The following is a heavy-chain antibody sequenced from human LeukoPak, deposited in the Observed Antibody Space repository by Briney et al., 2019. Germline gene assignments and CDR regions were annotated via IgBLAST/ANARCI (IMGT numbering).Heavy chain of an antibody. J-gene: IGHJ4*02. CDR3: ASVLDY. CDR2: IAYDGSDK. CDR1: GFTFSSFA. Sequence: GGSLRLSCAASGFTFSSFAMHWVRQAPGEGLEWVAVIAYDGSDKYYADSVRGRFTISRDNSKNTVYLQMNNLKTEDTAVYYCASVLDYWGQGILVTVSS. V-gene: IGHV3-30*04.